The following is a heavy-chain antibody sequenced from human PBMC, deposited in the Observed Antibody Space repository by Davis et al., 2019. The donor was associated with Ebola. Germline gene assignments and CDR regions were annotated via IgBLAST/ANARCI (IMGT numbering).Heavy chain of an antibody. CDR1: GGSFSGYY. CDR3: ASITMVRGVHYYYYYGMDV. Sequence: SETLSLTCAVYGGSFSGYYWSWIRQPPGKGLEWIGEINHSGSTNYNPSLKSRVTISVDTSKNQSSLKLSSVTAADTAVYYCASITMVRGVHYYYYYGMDVWGQGTTVTVSS. D-gene: IGHD3-10*01. CDR2: INHSGST. V-gene: IGHV4-34*01. J-gene: IGHJ6*02.